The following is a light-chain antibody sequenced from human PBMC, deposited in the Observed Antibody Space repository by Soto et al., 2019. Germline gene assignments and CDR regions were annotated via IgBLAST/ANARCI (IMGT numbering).Light chain of an antibody. V-gene: IGKV1-5*01. Sequence: DIQMTQSPSTLSASVGDRVTITCRASQSISSWLAWYQQKPGKAPKLLIYDASSLESGVPSRFSGSGSRTEFTLTISSLQPDDFATYYCQQYSWTFGQGTKVEIK. J-gene: IGKJ1*01. CDR3: QQYSWT. CDR1: QSISSW. CDR2: DAS.